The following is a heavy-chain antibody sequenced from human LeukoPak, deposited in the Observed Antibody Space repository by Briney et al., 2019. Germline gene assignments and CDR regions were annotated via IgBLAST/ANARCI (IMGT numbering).Heavy chain of an antibody. CDR2: IWYDGSNK. CDR3: ASPGGDYVGVDYYGMDV. CDR1: GFTFSSYG. D-gene: IGHD4-17*01. J-gene: IGHJ6*04. V-gene: IGHV3-33*01. Sequence: GGSLRLSCAASGFTFSSYGMHWVRQAPGEGLEWVAVIWYDGSNKYYADSVKGRFTISRDNSKNTLYLQMNSLRAEDTAVYYCASPGGDYVGVDYYGMDVWGKGTTVTVSS.